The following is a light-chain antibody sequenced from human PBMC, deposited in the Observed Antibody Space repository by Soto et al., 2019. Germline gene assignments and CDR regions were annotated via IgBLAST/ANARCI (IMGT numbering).Light chain of an antibody. CDR3: QQYNKWPPLT. CDR2: GAS. Sequence: EIVLTQSPATLSVSPGERATLSCRASQSVRSNLAWYQQKPGQAPRLLIYGASTRATGIPARFSGTGSGTEFTLTISSLQSEDFAIYYCQQYNKWPPLTFGGGTKVEIK. CDR1: QSVRSN. J-gene: IGKJ4*01. V-gene: IGKV3-15*01.